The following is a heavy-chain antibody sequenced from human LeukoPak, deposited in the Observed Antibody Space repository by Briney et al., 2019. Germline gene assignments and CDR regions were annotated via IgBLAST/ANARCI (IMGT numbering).Heavy chain of an antibody. Sequence: PSETLSLTCAVYGGSFSGYYWSWIRQPPGKGLEWIGEINHSGSTNYNPSLKSRVTISVDTSKNQFSLKLSSVTAADTAVYYCARRGSSSWYAYAFSWFDPCGQGTLVTVSS. CDR3: ARRGSSSWYAYAFSWFDP. V-gene: IGHV4-34*01. D-gene: IGHD6-13*01. CDR1: GGSFSGYY. J-gene: IGHJ5*02. CDR2: INHSGST.